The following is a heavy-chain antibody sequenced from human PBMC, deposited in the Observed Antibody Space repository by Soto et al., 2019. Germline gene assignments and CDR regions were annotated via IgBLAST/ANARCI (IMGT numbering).Heavy chain of an antibody. CDR3: ARRPSEYYDFWSGYYNPYYYYFMDV. CDR1: GYTFTSYD. V-gene: IGHV1-8*01. D-gene: IGHD3-3*01. CDR2: MNPNSGNT. J-gene: IGHJ6*03. Sequence: ASVKVSCKASGYTFTSYDINWVRQATGQGLEWMGWMNPNSGNTGYAQKFQGRVTMTRNTSISTAYMELSSLRSEDTAVYYCARRPSEYYDFWSGYYNPYYYYFMDVWARRTTVTVSS.